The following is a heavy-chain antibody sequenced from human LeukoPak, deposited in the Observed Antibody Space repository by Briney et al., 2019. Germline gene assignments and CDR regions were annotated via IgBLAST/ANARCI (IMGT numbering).Heavy chain of an antibody. D-gene: IGHD2-15*01. CDR1: GYSFTSYW. V-gene: IGHV5-51*01. J-gene: IGHJ5*02. CDR3: ARVQVVVVAANWFDP. CDR2: IYPGDSDS. Sequence: GESLKISCKGSGYSFTSYWIGWVRPMPGKGLEWMGIIYPGDSDSRYSPSFQGQVTISADKSISTAYLQWSSLKASDTVMYYCARVQVVVVAANWFDPWGQGTLVTVSS.